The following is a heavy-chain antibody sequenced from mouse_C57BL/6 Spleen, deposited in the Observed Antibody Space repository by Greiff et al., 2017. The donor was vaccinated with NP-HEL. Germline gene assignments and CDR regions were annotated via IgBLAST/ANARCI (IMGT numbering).Heavy chain of an antibody. D-gene: IGHD1-1*01. Sequence: VQLKQSGAELVRPGASVKLSCTASGFNIKDDYMHWVKQRPEQGLEWIGWIDPENGDTEYASKFQGKATITADTSSNTAYLQLSSLTSEDTAVYYCTPITTVVAPGYFDVWGTGTTVTVSS. CDR1: GFNIKDDY. CDR3: TPITTVVAPGYFDV. V-gene: IGHV14-4*01. J-gene: IGHJ1*03. CDR2: IDPENGDT.